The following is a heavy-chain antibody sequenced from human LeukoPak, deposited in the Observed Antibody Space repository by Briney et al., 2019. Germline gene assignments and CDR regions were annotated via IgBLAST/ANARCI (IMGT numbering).Heavy chain of an antibody. CDR3: ARVKLRPNYYYYYMDV. CDR2: IIPIFGTA. J-gene: IGHJ6*03. D-gene: IGHD1-7*01. V-gene: IGHV1-69*05. CDR1: GGTFSSYA. Sequence: ASVKVSCKASGGTFSSYAISWVRQAPGQGLEWMGGIIPIFGTANYAQKFQGRVTITTDESTSTAYMELSSLRSEDTAVYYCARVKLRPNYYYYYMDVWGKGTTVTVSS.